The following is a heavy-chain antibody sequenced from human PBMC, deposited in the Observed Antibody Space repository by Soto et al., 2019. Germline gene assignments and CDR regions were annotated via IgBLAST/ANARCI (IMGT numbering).Heavy chain of an antibody. J-gene: IGHJ4*02. V-gene: IGHV1-69*12. CDR1: GGTFDSYT. D-gene: IGHD6-19*01. CDR2: IIPIFGTA. CDR3: ARSYDGGCYGGGLYY. Sequence: QVQLVQSGAEVKKPGSSVKVSCKASGGTFDSYTINWVRQAPGEGLEWMGGIIPIFGTANYAQKFQGRVTITEDASTSTAYMELSSLRYEETAVYYCARSYDGGCYGGGLYYWGQGTLVTVSS.